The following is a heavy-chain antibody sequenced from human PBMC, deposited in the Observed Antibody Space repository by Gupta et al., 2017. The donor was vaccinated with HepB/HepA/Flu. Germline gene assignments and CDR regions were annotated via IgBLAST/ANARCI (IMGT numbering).Heavy chain of an antibody. D-gene: IGHD2-2*01. J-gene: IGHJ4*02. CDR2: INHSGST. V-gene: IGHV4-34*01. CDR3: ARGRGSTSCYYDY. Sequence: QVQLQQWGAGLLKPSETLSLTCAVYGGSFSGYYWSWIRQPPGKGLEWIGEINHSGSTNYNPPLKSRVTISVDTSKNQFSLKLSSVTAADTAVYYCARGRGSTSCYYDYWGQGTLVTVSS. CDR1: GGSFSGYY.